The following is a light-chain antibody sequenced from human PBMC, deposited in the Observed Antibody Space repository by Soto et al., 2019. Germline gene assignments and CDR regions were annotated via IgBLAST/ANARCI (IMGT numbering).Light chain of an antibody. J-gene: IGKJ4*01. Sequence: EIVLTRSPATLSLSPGERATLSCRASQSISGYLAWYQQKPGQAPRLLIYDTSNRATGIPARFSGSGSETDFTLTISSLEPEDFAVYYCQQRSNWPLTFGGGTKVETK. CDR3: QQRSNWPLT. CDR2: DTS. CDR1: QSISGY. V-gene: IGKV3-11*01.